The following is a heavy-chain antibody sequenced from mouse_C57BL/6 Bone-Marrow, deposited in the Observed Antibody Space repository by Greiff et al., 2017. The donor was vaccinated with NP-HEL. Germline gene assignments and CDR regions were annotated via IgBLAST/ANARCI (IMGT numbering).Heavy chain of an antibody. CDR1: GYTFTDYE. Sequence: QVHVKQSGAELVRPGASVTLSCKASGYTFTDYEMHWVKQTPVHGLEWIGAIDPETGGTAYNQKFKGKAILTADKSSSTAYMELRSLTSEDSAVYYCTRFITAVVATNYYAMDYWGQGTSVTVSS. CDR2: IDPETGGT. J-gene: IGHJ4*01. V-gene: IGHV1-15*01. D-gene: IGHD1-1*01. CDR3: TRFITAVVATNYYAMDY.